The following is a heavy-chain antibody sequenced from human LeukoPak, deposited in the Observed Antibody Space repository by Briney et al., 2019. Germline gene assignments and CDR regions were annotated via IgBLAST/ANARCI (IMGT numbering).Heavy chain of an antibody. V-gene: IGHV4-34*01. J-gene: IGHJ4*02. Sequence: SETLSLTCAAYGGSFSGYYRGWIRQPPGKGLEWIGSIYYSGSTYYNPCLKSRVTISVDTSKNQFSLKLSSVTAGDTAFYYCASYRIWFGESTNEYWRQGSLDSVSS. CDR2: IYYSGST. D-gene: IGHD3-10*01. CDR1: GGSFSGYY. CDR3: ASYRIWFGESTNEY.